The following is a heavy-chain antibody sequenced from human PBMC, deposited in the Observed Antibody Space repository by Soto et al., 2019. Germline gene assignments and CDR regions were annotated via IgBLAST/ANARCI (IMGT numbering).Heavy chain of an antibody. J-gene: IGHJ4*02. CDR2: ITPSTNYA. CDR1: GFTFSDYY. V-gene: IGHV3-11*05. CDR3: ARGPYYYDDSGCLDY. Sequence: PGGSLRLSCAASGFTFSDYYMTWIRQAPGKGLEWISYITPSTNYAHHADSVRGRFTTSRDNAKNSLYLHMNSLTVEDTAVYYCARGPYYYDDSGCLDYWGQGALVTVSS. D-gene: IGHD3-22*01.